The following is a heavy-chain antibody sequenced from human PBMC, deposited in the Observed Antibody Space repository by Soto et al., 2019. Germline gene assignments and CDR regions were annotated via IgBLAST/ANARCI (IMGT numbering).Heavy chain of an antibody. V-gene: IGHV1-69*02. D-gene: IGHD4-17*01. Sequence: QVQLVQSGAEVKKPGSSVKVSCKASGGTFSSYTISWVRQAPGKGLEWMGRIIPILGIANYAQKFQGRVTITADKNTTTAYMELRSVRSEDTAVYYCARGADNGDYTGDYWYFDLWGRGTLVTVSS. CDR2: IIPILGIA. CDR3: ARGADNGDYTGDYWYFDL. J-gene: IGHJ2*01. CDR1: GGTFSSYT.